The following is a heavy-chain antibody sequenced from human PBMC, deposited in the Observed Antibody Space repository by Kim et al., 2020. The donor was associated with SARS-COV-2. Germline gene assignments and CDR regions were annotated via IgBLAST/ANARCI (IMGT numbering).Heavy chain of an antibody. CDR3: AKDRYYDILTGQSWFDP. Sequence: GGSLRLSCAASGFTFSSYAMSWVRQAPGKGLEWVSAISGSGGSTYYADSVNGRFTISRDNSKNTLYLQMNSLRAEDTAVYYCAKDRYYDILTGQSWFDPWGQGTLVTVSS. CDR1: GFTFSSYA. J-gene: IGHJ5*02. V-gene: IGHV3-23*01. CDR2: ISGSGGST. D-gene: IGHD3-9*01.